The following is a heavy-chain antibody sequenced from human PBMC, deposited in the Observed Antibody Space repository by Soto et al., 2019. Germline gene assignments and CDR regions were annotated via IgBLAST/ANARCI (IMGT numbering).Heavy chain of an antibody. CDR2: MNPNSGNT. V-gene: IGHV1-8*01. Sequence: ASVKVSCKASGYTFTSYDINWVRQATGQGLEWMGWMNPNSGNTGYAQKFQGRVTMTRNTFISTAYMELSSLRSEDTAVYYCARSDYYDFWSGYPERYYYYMDVWGKGTTVTVSS. D-gene: IGHD3-3*01. J-gene: IGHJ6*03. CDR1: GYTFTSYD. CDR3: ARSDYYDFWSGYPERYYYYMDV.